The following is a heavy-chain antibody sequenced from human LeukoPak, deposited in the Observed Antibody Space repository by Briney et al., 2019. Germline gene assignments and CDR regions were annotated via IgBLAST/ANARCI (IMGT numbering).Heavy chain of an antibody. CDR2: LNHNSGGT. Sequence: ASVKVSCKASGYTFTAYYIHWLRQPPGQGLDGMGRLNHNSGGTICAHRFQGTITMTRDTSNSTAYPALPSLAFDDQHVHYCARGADYGGNQRDAYWGQGTLVTVSS. V-gene: IGHV1-2*05. D-gene: IGHD4-23*01. CDR3: ARGADYGGNQRDAY. CDR1: GYTFTAYY. J-gene: IGHJ4*02.